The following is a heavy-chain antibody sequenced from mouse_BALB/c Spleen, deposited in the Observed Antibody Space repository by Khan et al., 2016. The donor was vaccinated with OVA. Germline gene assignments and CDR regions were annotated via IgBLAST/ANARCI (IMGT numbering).Heavy chain of an antibody. CDR1: GYTFTDFL. V-gene: IGHV1-77*01. D-gene: IGHD3-2*02. J-gene: IGHJ3*01. CDR3: ARAGYGGFAH. Sequence: QVQLKQSGPELVKPGASVKMSCKASGYTFTDFLISWLKQRPGQGLEWIGEIYPGSGYIYYNEKFTGKATLTSDKSSNTAYMQLSSLTSEDSAVYCCARAGYGGFAHWGQGTLVTVSA. CDR2: IYPGSGYI.